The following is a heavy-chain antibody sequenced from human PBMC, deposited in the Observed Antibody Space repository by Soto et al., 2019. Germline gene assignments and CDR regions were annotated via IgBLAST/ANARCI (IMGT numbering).Heavy chain of an antibody. CDR1: GYTFTSYY. CDR2: INPSGGST. V-gene: IGHV1-46*01. J-gene: IGHJ6*02. D-gene: IGHD3-3*01. CDR3: ARAEIRFLEWSLYYYYYGMDV. Sequence: ASVKVSCKASGYTFTSYYMHWVRQAPGQGLEWMGIINPSGGSTSYAQKFQGRVTMTRDTSTSTVYMELSGLRSEDTAVYYCARAEIRFLEWSLYYYYYGMDVWGQGTTVTVSS.